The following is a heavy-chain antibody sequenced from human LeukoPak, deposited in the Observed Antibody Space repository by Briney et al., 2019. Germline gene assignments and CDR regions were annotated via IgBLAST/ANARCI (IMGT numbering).Heavy chain of an antibody. CDR2: ISYDGSNK. Sequence: GGSLRLSCTASGITFSSYAMHWVRQAPGKGLEWVAVISYDGSNKYYADSVKDRFTISRDNSKNTLYLQMNSLRPEDTAVYYCARGRSGLYPLFDYWGQGTLVTVSS. CDR1: GITFSSYA. CDR3: ARGRSGLYPLFDY. V-gene: IGHV3-30*04. D-gene: IGHD1-26*01. J-gene: IGHJ4*02.